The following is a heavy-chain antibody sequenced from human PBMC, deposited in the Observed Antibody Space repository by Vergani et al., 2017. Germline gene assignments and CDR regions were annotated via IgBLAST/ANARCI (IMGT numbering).Heavy chain of an antibody. CDR3: AKDPGHLRLYFDY. J-gene: IGHJ4*02. D-gene: IGHD3-22*01. CDR2: ISGSGGST. CDR1: GFTFSSYA. V-gene: IGHV3-23*01. Sequence: EVQLLESGGGLVQPGGSLRLSCAASGFTFSSYALSWVRQAPGKGLEWVSAISGSGGSTDYADSVKGRFTISRDNSKNTLYLQMNSLRAEDTAVYYCAKDPGHLRLYFDYWGQGTLVTVSS.